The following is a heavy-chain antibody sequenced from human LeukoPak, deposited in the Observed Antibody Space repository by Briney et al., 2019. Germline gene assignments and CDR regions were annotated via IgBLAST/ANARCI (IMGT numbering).Heavy chain of an antibody. D-gene: IGHD6-19*01. Sequence: ASVKVSCKASGYTFTGYYMHWVRQARGQGLEWMGWINPNSGGTNYAQKFQGRVTMTRDTSISTAYMELSRLRSDDTAVYYCARGPRSSGWPNNWFDPWGQGTLVTVSS. CDR1: GYTFTGYY. CDR2: INPNSGGT. V-gene: IGHV1-2*02. CDR3: ARGPRSSGWPNNWFDP. J-gene: IGHJ5*02.